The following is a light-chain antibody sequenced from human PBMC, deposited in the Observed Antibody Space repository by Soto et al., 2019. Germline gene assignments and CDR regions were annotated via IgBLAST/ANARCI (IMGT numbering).Light chain of an antibody. Sequence: QAVLTQPPSVSAAPGQKVTISCSGSSSNIGNNYVSWYQQFPGTAPKLLIYDNNKRPSGIPDRFSGSKSGASATLGITGLQTGDEADYYCGTWDSSLNGGVFGTGTKVTVL. CDR3: GTWDSSLNGGV. CDR1: SSNIGNNY. V-gene: IGLV1-51*01. J-gene: IGLJ1*01. CDR2: DNN.